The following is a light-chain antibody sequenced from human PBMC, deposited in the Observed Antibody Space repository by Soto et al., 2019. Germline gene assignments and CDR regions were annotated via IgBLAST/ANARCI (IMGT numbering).Light chain of an antibody. CDR3: CSYAGSSTFPWV. CDR2: EVS. V-gene: IGLV2-23*02. CDR1: SSDVGSYNL. Sequence: QSALTQPASVSGSPEQSITISCTGTSSDVGSYNLVSWYQQHPGKAPKLMIYEVSKRPSGVSNRFSGSKSGNTASLTISGLQAEDEADYYCCSYAGSSTFPWVFGGGTKLTVL. J-gene: IGLJ2*01.